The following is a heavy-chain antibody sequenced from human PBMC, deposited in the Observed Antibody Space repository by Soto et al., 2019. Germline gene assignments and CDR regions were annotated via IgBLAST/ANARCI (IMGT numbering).Heavy chain of an antibody. V-gene: IGHV1-69*08. CDR1: GGTFSSYT. Sequence: QVQLVQSGAEVKKPGSSVKVSCKASGGTFSSYTISWVRQAPGQGLEWMGRIIPILGIANYAQKFQGRVTITADKSTRPAYMELSSLRSEDTAVYSCARDIVGGYDYGGFYFDYWGQGTLVTVSS. CDR2: IIPILGIA. D-gene: IGHD5-12*01. CDR3: ARDIVGGYDYGGFYFDY. J-gene: IGHJ4*02.